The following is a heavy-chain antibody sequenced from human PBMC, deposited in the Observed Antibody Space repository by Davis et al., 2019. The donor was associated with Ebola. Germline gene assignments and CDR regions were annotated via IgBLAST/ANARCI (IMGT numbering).Heavy chain of an antibody. CDR1: GGSISNYY. Sequence: MPGGSLRPSCTVSGGSISNYYWSWIRQPPGKGLEWIGYIYYSGRTNYNPSLKSRVTISVDTSKNQFSLKLSSVTAADTAVYYCARRLAYYDSSGYYHEAFDYWGQGTLVTVSS. CDR2: IYYSGRT. CDR3: ARRLAYYDSSGYYHEAFDY. V-gene: IGHV4-59*08. J-gene: IGHJ4*02. D-gene: IGHD3-22*01.